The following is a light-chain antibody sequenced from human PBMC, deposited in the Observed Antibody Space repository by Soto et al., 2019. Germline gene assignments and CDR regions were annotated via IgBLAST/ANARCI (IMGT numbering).Light chain of an antibody. J-gene: IGKJ1*01. CDR1: QSVGTN. Sequence: DIVMTQSPATLSVSPGERATLSCRASQSVGTNLAWYQQKPGQAPRLLINGASTRATGIPARFSGSGSGTEFTLAISSLQSEDFAVYYCQQYNNWPWTFGQGTKVEIK. CDR2: GAS. V-gene: IGKV3-15*01. CDR3: QQYNNWPWT.